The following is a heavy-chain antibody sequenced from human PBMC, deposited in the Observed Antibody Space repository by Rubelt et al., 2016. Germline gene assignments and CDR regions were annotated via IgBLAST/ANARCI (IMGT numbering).Heavy chain of an antibody. D-gene: IGHD4-17*01. CDR3: ARDLTVNDGFDI. J-gene: IGHJ3*02. Sequence: PASGFSFSRYWMSWVRQAPGKGLEWVANINQDGGEKYYVDSVEGRFTISRDNAKNSLYLQMNSLRAEDTAIYYCARDLTVNDGFDIWGQGTMVTVSS. V-gene: IGHV3-7*01. CDR1: GFSFSRYW. CDR2: INQDGGEK.